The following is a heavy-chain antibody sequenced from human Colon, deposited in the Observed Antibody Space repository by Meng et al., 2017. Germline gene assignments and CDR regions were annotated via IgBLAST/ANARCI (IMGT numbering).Heavy chain of an antibody. Sequence: HRRGSGPDWVPPSQTLSAPCIVSGGSISSGDYYWSWIRQPPGKGLEWIGYIYYSGSTYSNASLKSRVTISIDRSKNQFSLKLSSVTAADTAVYYCARDRKHYGERGWFDPWGQGTLVTVSS. D-gene: IGHD4-17*01. CDR2: IYYSGST. J-gene: IGHJ5*02. V-gene: IGHV4-30-4*01. CDR3: ARDRKHYGERGWFDP. CDR1: GGSISSGDYY.